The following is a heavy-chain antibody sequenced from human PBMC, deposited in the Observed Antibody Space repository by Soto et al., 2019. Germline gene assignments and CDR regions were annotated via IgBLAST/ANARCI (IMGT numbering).Heavy chain of an antibody. Sequence: GWALRLCCAASGFACNSHAMNWVRQASGKELEWVSGISGRGGRTYYADSVKGRFTISRDNSKNTLDLQMNSLRAEDTAVYYVSKVWDSYASNSHDHWGLRTLVTVSS. D-gene: IGHD3-10*01. CDR3: SKVWDSYASNSHDH. V-gene: IGHV3-23*01. CDR1: GFACNSHA. CDR2: ISGRGGRT. J-gene: IGHJ4*02.